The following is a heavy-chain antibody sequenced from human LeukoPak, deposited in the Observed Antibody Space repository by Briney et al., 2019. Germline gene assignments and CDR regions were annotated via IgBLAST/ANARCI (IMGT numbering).Heavy chain of an antibody. V-gene: IGHV3-23*01. D-gene: IGHD2-21*01. CDR2: ISGSGVGT. Sequence: GGSLRLPCAASGFTFSSYTMNWVRQAPGKGLEWVSGISGSGVGTYYADSVKGRFTISRDNSWNTLYLQMSSLRAEDTAVYYCAKDQVISGSEASDIWGQGTMVTVSS. CDR3: AKDQVISGSEASDI. J-gene: IGHJ3*02. CDR1: GFTFSSYT.